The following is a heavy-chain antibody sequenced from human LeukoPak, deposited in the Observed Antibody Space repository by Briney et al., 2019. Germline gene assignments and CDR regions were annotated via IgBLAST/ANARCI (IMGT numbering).Heavy chain of an antibody. J-gene: IGHJ5*02. CDR1: GFTFRTYN. V-gene: IGHV3-48*04. CDR3: ASRYSSSRPFDP. D-gene: IGHD6-13*01. CDR2: ITSGGTTI. Sequence: PGGSLRLSCAASGFTFRTYNMNWVRQAPGKGLEWVSYITSGGTTIYYSDSVKGRFTISRDNAKNSLYLQMNSLRADDTAVYYCASRYSSSRPFDPWGQGTLVTVSS.